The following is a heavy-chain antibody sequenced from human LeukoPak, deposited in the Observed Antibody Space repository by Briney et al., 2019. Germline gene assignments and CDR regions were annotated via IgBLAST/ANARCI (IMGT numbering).Heavy chain of an antibody. D-gene: IGHD1-26*01. Sequence: SETLSLTCSVSGASISSCYWSWVRQPAGKRLEWIGRLYTTGTTNYNPSLKSRVTISVDTSKNQFSLKLSSVTAADTAVYYCARIIVGATRNHYMDVWGKGTTVTVSS. CDR1: GASISSCY. V-gene: IGHV4-4*07. CDR3: ARIIVGATRNHYMDV. CDR2: LYTTGTT. J-gene: IGHJ6*03.